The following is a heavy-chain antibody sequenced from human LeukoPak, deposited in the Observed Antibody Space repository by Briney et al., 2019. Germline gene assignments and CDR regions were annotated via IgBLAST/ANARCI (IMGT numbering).Heavy chain of an antibody. J-gene: IGHJ4*02. D-gene: IGHD3-22*01. CDR1: GGSISSSSYY. V-gene: IGHV4-39*07. CDR2: IYYSGST. CDR3: ARDRGGYYDSSGFDY. Sequence: PSETLSLTCTVSGGSISSSSYYWGWIRQPPGKGLEWIGSIYYSGSTDYNPPLKSRITISVDTSKNQFSLNLSSVTAADTAVYYCARDRGGYYDSSGFDYWGQGTLVTVSS.